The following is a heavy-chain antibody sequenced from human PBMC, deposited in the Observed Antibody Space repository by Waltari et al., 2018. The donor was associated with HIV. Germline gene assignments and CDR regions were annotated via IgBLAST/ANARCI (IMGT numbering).Heavy chain of an antibody. V-gene: IGHV3-33*01. CDR2: IWYDGSYK. Sequence: QVQLVESGGGVVQPGRSLRLSCAASGFTFSSYGMRWVRLAPGKGLEWVAFIWYDGSYKYYADSVKGRFTISRDNSKNTLYLQMSSLRAEDTAVYYCARDPAPYYDILTGYNAYYFDYWGQGTLVTVSS. J-gene: IGHJ4*02. D-gene: IGHD3-9*01. CDR3: ARDPAPYYDILTGYNAYYFDY. CDR1: GFTFSSYG.